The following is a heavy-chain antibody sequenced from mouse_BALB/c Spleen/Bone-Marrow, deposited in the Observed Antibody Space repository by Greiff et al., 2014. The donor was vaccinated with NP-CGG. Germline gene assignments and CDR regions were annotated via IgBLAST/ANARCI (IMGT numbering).Heavy chain of an antibody. CDR1: GYTFTSYT. J-gene: IGHJ3*01. CDR2: INPSSGYT. CDR3: ALANWDIGGPFAY. D-gene: IGHD4-1*01. Sequence: VKLQESGAELARPGASVKMSCKASGYTFTSYTMHWVKQRPGRGLEWIGYINPSSGYTNYNQKFKDKATLTADKSSSTAYMQLSSLTSEDSAVYYCALANWDIGGPFAYWGQGTLVTVSA. V-gene: IGHV1-4*01.